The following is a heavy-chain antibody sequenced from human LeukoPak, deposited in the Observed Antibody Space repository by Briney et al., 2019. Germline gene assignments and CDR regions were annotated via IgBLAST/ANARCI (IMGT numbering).Heavy chain of an antibody. J-gene: IGHJ6*03. CDR1: GFTFSSYW. V-gene: IGHV3-74*01. Sequence: GGSLRLSCAASGFTFSSYWMHWVRQAPGKGLVWVSRINSDGSSTSYADSVKGRFTISRDNAKNSLYLQMNSLRVEDTAVYYCARELNYYQYMDVWGKGTTVTVSS. CDR3: ARELNYYQYMDV. CDR2: INSDGSST.